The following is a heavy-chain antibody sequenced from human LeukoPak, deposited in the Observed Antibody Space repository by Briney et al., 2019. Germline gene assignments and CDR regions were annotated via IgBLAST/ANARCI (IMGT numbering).Heavy chain of an antibody. D-gene: IGHD6-13*01. CDR3: ARVGRAMAAAGFGAFDI. CDR2: IAGSVSTI. V-gene: IGHV3-48*04. CDR1: GFIFSSYS. J-gene: IGHJ3*02. Sequence: GGSLRLSCAASGFIFSSYSMNWVRQAPGKGLEWVSYIAGSVSTIYYADSVKGRFTISRDNAKNSLYLQMSSLRAEDTAIYYCARVGRAMAAAGFGAFDIWGQGTMVTVSS.